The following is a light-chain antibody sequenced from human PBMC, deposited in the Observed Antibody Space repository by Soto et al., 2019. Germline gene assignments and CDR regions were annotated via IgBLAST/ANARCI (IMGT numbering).Light chain of an antibody. Sequence: RIIYYPASKYGSXGDRVTXSYRASQTISSWLAWYQQKPGKAPKLLIYKASSVKSGVLSRFSGSGSGTEFTLTISSLQPDDFATYLCQLYNSCSESFGQGT. CDR2: KAS. CDR3: QLYNSCSES. J-gene: IGKJ5*01. V-gene: IGKV1-5*03. CDR1: QTISSW.